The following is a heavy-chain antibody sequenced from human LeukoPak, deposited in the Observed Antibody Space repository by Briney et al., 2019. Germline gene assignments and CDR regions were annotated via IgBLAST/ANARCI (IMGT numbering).Heavy chain of an antibody. J-gene: IGHJ3*02. Sequence: QPGGSLRLSCAVSGFTFDDYAMHWVRQAPGKGLEWVSLVSWDGGSTYYAPSVKGRFTISRDNSKNSLSLQMNSLRTEDTALYFCVKGYCNGGSCYPDALDIWGQGTMVTVSS. D-gene: IGHD2-15*01. V-gene: IGHV3-43D*03. CDR2: VSWDGGST. CDR1: GFTFDDYA. CDR3: VKGYCNGGSCYPDALDI.